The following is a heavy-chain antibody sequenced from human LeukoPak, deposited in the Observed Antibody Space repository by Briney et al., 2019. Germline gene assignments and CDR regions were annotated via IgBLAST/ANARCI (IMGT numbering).Heavy chain of an antibody. V-gene: IGHV4-4*09. CDR2: IYTSGST. J-gene: IGHJ5*02. Sequence: SETLSLTCTVAGGSISSYYWSWIRQPPGKGLEWIGYIYTSGSTNYNPPLKSRVTISVDTSKNQFSLKLSSVTAADTAVYYCARHEVGIAARHNWFDPWGQGALVTVSS. D-gene: IGHD6-6*01. CDR1: GGSISSYY. CDR3: ARHEVGIAARHNWFDP.